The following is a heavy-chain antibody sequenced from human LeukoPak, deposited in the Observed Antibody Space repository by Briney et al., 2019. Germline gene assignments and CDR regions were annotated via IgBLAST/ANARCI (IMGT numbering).Heavy chain of an antibody. CDR1: GFTFSSYG. CDR2: IWYDGSNK. J-gene: IGHJ2*01. D-gene: IGHD3-22*01. Sequence: GRSLRLSCAASGFTFSSYGMHWVRQAPGKGLEWVAVIWYDGSNKYYADSAKGRFTISRDNSKNTLYLQMNSLRAEDTAVYYCARDHGGYLIYWYFDLWGRGTLVTVSS. V-gene: IGHV3-33*01. CDR3: ARDHGGYLIYWYFDL.